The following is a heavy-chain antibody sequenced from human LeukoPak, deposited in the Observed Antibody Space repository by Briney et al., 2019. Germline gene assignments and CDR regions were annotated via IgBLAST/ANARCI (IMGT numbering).Heavy chain of an antibody. CDR1: GYTFTSYG. V-gene: IGHV1-2*02. CDR2: VNPNSGGT. Sequence: GASVKVSCKVSGYTFTSYGISWVRQAPGQGLEWMGWVNPNSGGTNYAQKFQGRVTMTRDTSISTAYMELSRLRSDDTAVYYCASGYCSGGSCYSSWFDPWGQGTLVTVSS. J-gene: IGHJ5*02. CDR3: ASGYCSGGSCYSSWFDP. D-gene: IGHD2-15*01.